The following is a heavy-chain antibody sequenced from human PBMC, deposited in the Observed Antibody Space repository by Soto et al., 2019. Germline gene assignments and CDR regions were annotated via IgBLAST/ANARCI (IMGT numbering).Heavy chain of an antibody. Sequence: QVQLVESGGGVVQPGRSLRLSCAASGFTFSSYGMHWVRQAPGKGLEWVAVIWYDGSNKYYADSVKGRFTISRDNSKNTLYLQMNRLTAEDTAVYYCARDLEEQCLAPTHYDGMDVWGQGTTVTVSS. V-gene: IGHV3-33*01. D-gene: IGHD6-19*01. CDR1: GFTFSSYG. CDR2: IWYDGSNK. J-gene: IGHJ6*02. CDR3: ARDLEEQCLAPTHYDGMDV.